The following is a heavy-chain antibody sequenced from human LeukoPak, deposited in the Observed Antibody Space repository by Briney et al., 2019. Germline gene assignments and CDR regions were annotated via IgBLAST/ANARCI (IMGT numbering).Heavy chain of an antibody. CDR2: INPNSGGT. CDR1: GYTFTGYY. J-gene: IGHJ4*02. V-gene: IGHV1-2*02. CDR3: ARALFRTAMVTGY. D-gene: IGHD5-18*01. Sequence: ASVTVSCKASGYTFTGYYMHWVRQAPGQGLEGMGWINPNSGGTNYAQKFQGRVTMTRDTSISTAYMELSRLRSDDTAVYYCARALFRTAMVTGYWGQGALVTVSS.